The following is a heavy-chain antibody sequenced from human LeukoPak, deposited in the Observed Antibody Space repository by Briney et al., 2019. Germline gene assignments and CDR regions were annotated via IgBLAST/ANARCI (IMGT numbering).Heavy chain of an antibody. CDR1: GGTFSKFA. V-gene: IGHV1-69*01. D-gene: IGHD2-15*01. Sequence: SVKVSCKASGGTFSKFAISWVRQAPGQGLEWMGGIIPIFGTANYAQKFQGRVTISADESTSTAYMELRSLRSEDTAVYYCAREGYSSEWYPAFDFWGQGTLVTVSS. CDR2: IIPIFGTA. J-gene: IGHJ4*02. CDR3: AREGYSSEWYPAFDF.